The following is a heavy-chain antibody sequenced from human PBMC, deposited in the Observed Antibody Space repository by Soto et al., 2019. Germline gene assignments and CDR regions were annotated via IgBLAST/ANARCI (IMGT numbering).Heavy chain of an antibody. J-gene: IGHJ6*02. CDR1: GYTFTSYY. D-gene: IGHD6-19*01. CDR2: INPSGGST. Sequence: ASVKVSCKASGYTFTSYYMHWVRQAPGQGLEWMGIINPSGGSTSYAQKFQGRVTMTRDTSTSTVYMELSSLRSEDTAVYYCARDCPKGPRSSGWYRYYYYGMDVWGQGTMVTVSS. V-gene: IGHV1-46*01. CDR3: ARDCPKGPRSSGWYRYYYYGMDV.